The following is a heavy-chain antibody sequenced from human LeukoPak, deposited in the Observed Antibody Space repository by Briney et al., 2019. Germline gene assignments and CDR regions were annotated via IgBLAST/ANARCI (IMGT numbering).Heavy chain of an antibody. CDR1: GFTFSSYA. CDR3: ASGEVGVVYRAGGRYYYYYHAMDV. V-gene: IGHV3-30-3*01. J-gene: IGHJ6*02. D-gene: IGHD2-15*01. Sequence: GRSLRLSCAASGFTFSSYAMHWVRQAPGKGLEWVAVISYDGSNKYYADSVKGRFTISRDNSKNTLYLQMNSLRSDDTAVYYCASGEVGVVYRAGGRYYYYYHAMDVWGQGTTVTVSS. CDR2: ISYDGSNK.